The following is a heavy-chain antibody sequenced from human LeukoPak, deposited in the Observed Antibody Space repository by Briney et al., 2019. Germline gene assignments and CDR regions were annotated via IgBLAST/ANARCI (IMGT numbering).Heavy chain of an antibody. D-gene: IGHD2-21*01. J-gene: IGHJ3*02. Sequence: PGGSLRLSCAASGFTFSSFGMHWVRQAPGKGLEWIAYIGSVGTMYYADSVKARFTISRDNGDNSLSLQMNSLRAGDTAVYYCARSRVIVDAFDIWGQGTMVTVSS. V-gene: IGHV3-48*04. CDR3: ARSRVIVDAFDI. CDR1: GFTFSSFG. CDR2: IGSVGTM.